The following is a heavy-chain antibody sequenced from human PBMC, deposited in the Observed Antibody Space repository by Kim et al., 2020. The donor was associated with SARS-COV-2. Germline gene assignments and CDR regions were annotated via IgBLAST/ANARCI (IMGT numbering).Heavy chain of an antibody. J-gene: IGHJ5*02. CDR1: GFTFGDYA. CDR3: AKSGSSTRPTWFDP. CDR2: ISWNSGSI. D-gene: IGHD2-2*01. V-gene: IGHV3-9*01. Sequence: GGSLRLSCAASGFTFGDYAMHWVRQAPGKGLEWVSGISWNSGSIGYADSVKGRFTISRDNAKNSLYLQMNSLRAEDTALYYCAKSGSSTRPTWFDPWGQGTLVTVSS.